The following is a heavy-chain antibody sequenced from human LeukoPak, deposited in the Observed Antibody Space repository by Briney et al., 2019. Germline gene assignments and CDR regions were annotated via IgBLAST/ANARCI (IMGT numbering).Heavy chain of an antibody. CDR1: GFTFSSYW. V-gene: IGHV3-7*03. CDR3: AREVVVVSGDAFDI. D-gene: IGHD2-2*01. J-gene: IGHJ3*02. CDR2: IKQDGSEK. Sequence: GGSLRLSCAASGFTFSSYWMSWVRQAPGKGLEGVANIKQDGSEKYYVDSVKGRFTISRDNAKNSLYLQMNSLRAEDTAVYYCAREVVVVSGDAFDIWGQGTMVTVSS.